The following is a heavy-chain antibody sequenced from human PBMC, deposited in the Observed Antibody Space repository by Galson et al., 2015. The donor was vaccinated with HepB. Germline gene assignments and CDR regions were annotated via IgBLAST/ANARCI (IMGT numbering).Heavy chain of an antibody. CDR1: GFTFRSHA. CDR2: ISGSGGST. V-gene: IGHV3-23*01. Sequence: SLRLSCAASGFTFRSHAMSWVRQAPGKGLEWVSGISGSGGSTYYADSVKGRFTISRDNSKNTLYLQMNSLRAEDTAVYYCAKGRGRFGELLGLSAFDIWGQGTMVTVSS. CDR3: AKGRGRFGELLGLSAFDI. J-gene: IGHJ3*02. D-gene: IGHD3-10*01.